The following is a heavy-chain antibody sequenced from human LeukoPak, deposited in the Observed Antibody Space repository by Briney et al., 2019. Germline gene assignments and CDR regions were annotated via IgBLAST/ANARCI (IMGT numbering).Heavy chain of an antibody. Sequence: SETLSLTCAVYGGSFSSYFWTWIRQPPGKGLEWIGEVSHSGSAYYNPSLTSRATISVDTSENQFFLKLKSVTAADTAVYYCARGYNSLDLWGQRSLVTVSS. J-gene: IGHJ5*02. V-gene: IGHV4-34*01. CDR2: VSHSGSA. CDR3: ARGYNSLDL. CDR1: GGSFSSYF.